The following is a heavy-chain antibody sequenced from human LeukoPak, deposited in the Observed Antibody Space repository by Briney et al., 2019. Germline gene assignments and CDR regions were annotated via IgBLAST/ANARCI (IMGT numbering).Heavy chain of an antibody. CDR2: INAGNGNT. V-gene: IGHV1-3*01. CDR3: AREAIVVVVAATPTAYNWFDP. J-gene: IGHJ5*02. D-gene: IGHD2-15*01. CDR1: EYTFTDYA. Sequence: ASVKVSCKASEYTFTDYAINWVRQAPGQRPEWMGWINAGNGNTRYSQRFQGRVTITRDTSASTAYMELSSLRSEDTAVYYCAREAIVVVVAATPTAYNWFDPWGQGTLVTVSS.